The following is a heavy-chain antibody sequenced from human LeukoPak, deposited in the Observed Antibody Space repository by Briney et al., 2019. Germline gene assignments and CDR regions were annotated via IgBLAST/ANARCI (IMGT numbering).Heavy chain of an antibody. D-gene: IGHD5-18*01. J-gene: IGHJ4*02. V-gene: IGHV3-48*03. Sequence: GGSLRLSCAASGFTFSSYEMNWVRQAPGKGLEWVSYISSSGSTIYYADSVKGRFTISRDNARNSLYLQMNSLRAEDTAMYYCARRATTERGHSYGLDFWGQGTLVTVSS. CDR3: ARRATTERGHSYGLDF. CDR2: ISSSGSTI. CDR1: GFTFSSYE.